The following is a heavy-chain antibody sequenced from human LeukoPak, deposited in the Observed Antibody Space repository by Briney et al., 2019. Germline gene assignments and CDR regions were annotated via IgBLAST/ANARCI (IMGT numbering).Heavy chain of an antibody. CDR1: GGTFSSYA. CDR3: AGAEGIAVARLRFDYYYYMDV. V-gene: IGHV1-69*05. CDR2: IIPIFGTA. J-gene: IGHJ6*03. Sequence: ASVKVSCKASGGTFSSYAISWVRQAPGQGLEWMGGIIPIFGTANYAQKFQGRVTITTDESTSTAYMELSSPRSEDTAVYYCAGAEGIAVARLRFDYYYYMDVWGKGTTVTVSS. D-gene: IGHD6-19*01.